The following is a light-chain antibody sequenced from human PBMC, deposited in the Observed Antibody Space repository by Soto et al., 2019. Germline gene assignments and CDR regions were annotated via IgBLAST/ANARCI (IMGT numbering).Light chain of an antibody. CDR3: QYYISSLSIT. CDR2: GAS. V-gene: IGKV3-20*01. CDR1: QSVRSTY. Sequence: EIVLTQSPGTLSLSPGERATLSCRASQSVRSTYLAWYQQKPGQAPRLLIHGASSRATGIPDRFSGSGSGTDFTLTISRLEPEVFAVYYCQYYISSLSITFGQGTRLEIK. J-gene: IGKJ5*01.